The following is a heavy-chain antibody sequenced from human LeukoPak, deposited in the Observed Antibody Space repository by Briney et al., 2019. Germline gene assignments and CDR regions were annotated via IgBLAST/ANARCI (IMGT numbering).Heavy chain of an antibody. V-gene: IGHV3-7*03. CDR3: AKEVVPAARYNWFDP. CDR1: GVTFSSYW. J-gene: IGHJ5*02. CDR2: INHNGNVN. D-gene: IGHD2-2*01. Sequence: PGGSLRLSCAASGVTFSSYWMNWARQAPGKGLEWVASINHNGNVNYYVDSVKGRFTISRDNAKNSLYLQMSNLRAEDTAVYYCAKEVVPAARYNWFDPWGQGTLVTVSS.